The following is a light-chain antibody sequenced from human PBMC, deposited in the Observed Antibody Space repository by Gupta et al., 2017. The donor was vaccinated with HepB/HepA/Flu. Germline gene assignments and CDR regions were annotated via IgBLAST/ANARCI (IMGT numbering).Light chain of an antibody. CDR3: QSYDSSLSGSRV. CDR1: SSNIGAGYD. CDR2: GNS. V-gene: IGLV1-40*01. Sequence: QSVLTQPPPVSGAPGQRVTISCTGSSSNIGAGYDVHWYQQLPGTAPNLLIYGNSNRPSGVPDRFSGSKSGTSASLAITGLQAEDEADYYCQSYDSSLSGSRVFGGGTKLTVL. J-gene: IGLJ2*01.